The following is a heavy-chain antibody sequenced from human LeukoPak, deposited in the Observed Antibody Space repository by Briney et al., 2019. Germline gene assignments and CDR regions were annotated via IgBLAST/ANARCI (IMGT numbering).Heavy chain of an antibody. CDR2: ISAYNGNT. D-gene: IGHD3-16*02. Sequence: ASVKVSCKASGYTFTSYGISWVRQAPGQGLEWMGWISAYNGNTNYAQKLQGRVTMTTDTSTSTAHMELRSLRSDDTAVYYCARAVSITFGGVIVFGDYWGQGTLVTVSS. J-gene: IGHJ4*02. CDR1: GYTFTSYG. V-gene: IGHV1-18*01. CDR3: ARAVSITFGGVIVFGDY.